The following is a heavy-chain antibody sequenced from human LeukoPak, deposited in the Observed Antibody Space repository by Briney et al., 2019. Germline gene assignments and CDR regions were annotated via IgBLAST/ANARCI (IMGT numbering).Heavy chain of an antibody. CDR3: ARVTTVNTGDFDY. CDR1: GGSVSNFY. Sequence: TSETLSLTCTVSGGSVSNFYWSWIRQPPGKGLEWIGYVSYSGNNNYYPSLRSRVTISVDTSKNQFSLKLNSVTAADTAVYYCARVTTVNTGDFDYWGQGTLVTVSS. D-gene: IGHD1-14*01. V-gene: IGHV4-59*02. CDR2: VSYSGNN. J-gene: IGHJ4*02.